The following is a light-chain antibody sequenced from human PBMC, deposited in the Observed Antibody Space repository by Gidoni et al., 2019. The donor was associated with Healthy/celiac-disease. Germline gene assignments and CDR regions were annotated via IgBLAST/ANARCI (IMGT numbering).Light chain of an antibody. CDR1: QDISNY. V-gene: IGKV1-33*01. CDR2: DAS. CDR3: QQYDNLPYT. J-gene: IGKJ2*01. Sequence: DIQITQCPSSLSASVGDRVTITCHASQDISNYLNWYQQKPGKATKLLIYDASNLETGVPSRFSGSGSGTDFTFTISRLQPEDIATYYCQQYDNLPYTFGQGTKLEIK.